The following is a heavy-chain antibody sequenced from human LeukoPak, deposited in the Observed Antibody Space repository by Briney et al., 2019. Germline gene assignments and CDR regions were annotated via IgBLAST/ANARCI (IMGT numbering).Heavy chain of an antibody. CDR3: VRGSLASGVVVYYYYYLDV. CDR2: ISSSGSTI. D-gene: IGHD3-3*01. Sequence: PGGSLRLSCTASGFTFSSYSMNWVRQAPGKGPEWVSYISSSGSTIYYADSVKGRFTISRDNAKNSLYLQMNSLRAEDTAVYYCVRGSLASGVVVYYYYYLDVWGKGTTVTVSS. CDR1: GFTFSSYS. J-gene: IGHJ6*03. V-gene: IGHV3-48*01.